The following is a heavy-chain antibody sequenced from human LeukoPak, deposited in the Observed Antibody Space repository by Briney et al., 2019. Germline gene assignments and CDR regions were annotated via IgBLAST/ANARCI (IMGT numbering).Heavy chain of an antibody. J-gene: IGHJ4*02. V-gene: IGHV3-23*01. D-gene: IGHD6-13*01. CDR1: GFTFDNYA. CDR2: ISGRGDNT. Sequence: GGSLRLSCAASGFTFDNYAMNWVRQAPGKRLEWVSSISGRGDNTYFADSVKGRFSISRDNSKNTLHLQMNSLRAEDTAVYYCAKEGTYSSSWYSFDYWGQGTLVTVSS. CDR3: AKEGTYSSSWYSFDY.